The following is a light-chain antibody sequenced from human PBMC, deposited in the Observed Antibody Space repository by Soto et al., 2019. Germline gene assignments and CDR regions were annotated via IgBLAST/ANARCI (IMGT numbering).Light chain of an antibody. Sequence: DIVMTQSPDSLAVSLGERATIHCKSSQSVFYSSNNKNYLAWYQQKPGQPPRLLIYWASTRESGVPDRFSGSGSGTDFTLTISSLQAEDVAVYYCQQYYNTPLTFGPGTKVDIK. CDR2: WAS. CDR1: QSVFYSSNNKNY. V-gene: IGKV4-1*01. J-gene: IGKJ3*01. CDR3: QQYYNTPLT.